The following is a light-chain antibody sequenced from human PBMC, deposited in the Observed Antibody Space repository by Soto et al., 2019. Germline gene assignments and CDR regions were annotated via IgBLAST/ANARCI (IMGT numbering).Light chain of an antibody. Sequence: DIVMTQSPLSLPVTPGEPASISCRSSQSLLHGNGYNYLDWYLQKPGQSPQLLIYLGSNRASGVPDRVSGSGSGTDFTLKISRLEAEDVGVYYCMQALQTPITFGQGTRLEIK. V-gene: IGKV2-28*01. CDR3: MQALQTPIT. CDR1: QSLLHGNGYNY. J-gene: IGKJ5*01. CDR2: LGS.